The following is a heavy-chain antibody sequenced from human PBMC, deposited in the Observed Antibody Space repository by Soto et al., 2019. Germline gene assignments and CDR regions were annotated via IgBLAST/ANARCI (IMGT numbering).Heavy chain of an antibody. CDR3: ARDLGYCSGGSCPYD. CDR1: GYTFTSYD. J-gene: IGHJ4*02. D-gene: IGHD2-15*01. Sequence: QVQLVQSGAEVKKPGASVKVSCKASGYTFTSYDISWVRQAPGQGLEWMGGIIPIFGTANYAQKFQGRVTITADESTSTAYMELSSLRSEDTAVYYCARDLGYCSGGSCPYDWGQGTLVTVSS. V-gene: IGHV1-69*01. CDR2: IIPIFGTA.